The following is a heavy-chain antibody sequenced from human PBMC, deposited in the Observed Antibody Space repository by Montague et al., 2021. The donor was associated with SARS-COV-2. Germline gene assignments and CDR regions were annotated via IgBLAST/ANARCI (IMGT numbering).Heavy chain of an antibody. D-gene: IGHD3-10*01. J-gene: IGHJ5*02. V-gene: IGHV4-4*02. CDR1: GGSISSDNW. CDR2: IFHSGST. CDR3: ARRITMVRGVTKRNNWFDP. Sequence: SETLSLNCAVSGGSISSDNWWSWVRQSPGKGLEWIGEIFHSGSTNYNPSLKSRVTMSVDKSKNDFSLKLSPVTAADTAMYYCARRITMVRGVTKRNNWFDPWGRGILVTVSS.